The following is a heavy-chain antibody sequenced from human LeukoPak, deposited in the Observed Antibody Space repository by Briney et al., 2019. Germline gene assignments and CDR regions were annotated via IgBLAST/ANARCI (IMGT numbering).Heavy chain of an antibody. CDR3: ARGGPYYDDGYYFDS. CDR2: ISSSSSYI. J-gene: IGHJ4*02. Sequence: GGSLRLSCAASGFTFSSYNMNWVRQAPGKGLEWVSSISSSSSYIYYADSVKGRFTISRDNAKNSLYLQMNSLRAEDTAVYYCARGGPYYDDGYYFDSWGQGTLVTVSS. CDR1: GFTFSSYN. D-gene: IGHD3-22*01. V-gene: IGHV3-21*01.